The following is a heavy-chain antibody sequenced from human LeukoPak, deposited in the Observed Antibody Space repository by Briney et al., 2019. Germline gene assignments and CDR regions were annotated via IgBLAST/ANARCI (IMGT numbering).Heavy chain of an antibody. J-gene: IGHJ3*02. CDR1: GFTFTGYG. Sequence: GGSLRLPCAASGFTFTGYGMNWVRQAPGKGLEWVSSITSSNYIYYADSVKGRFTISRDNSKNTLYLQMNSLRAEDTAVYYCAKDLLYYDFWSPPTTTDAFDIWGQGTMVTVSS. CDR3: AKDLLYYDFWSPPTTTDAFDI. D-gene: IGHD3-3*01. V-gene: IGHV3-21*04. CDR2: ITSSNYI.